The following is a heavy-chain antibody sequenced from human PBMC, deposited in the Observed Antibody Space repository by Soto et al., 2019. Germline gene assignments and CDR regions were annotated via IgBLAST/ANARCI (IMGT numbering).Heavy chain of an antibody. Sequence: PSETLSLTCTVSGGSISSSSYYWGWIRQPPGKGLEWIGSIYYSGSTYYNPSLKSRVTISVDTSKNQFSLKLSSVTAADTAVYYCARRLDYSPAFDYWGQGTLVTVSS. V-gene: IGHV4-39*01. D-gene: IGHD2-21*01. J-gene: IGHJ4*02. CDR1: GGSISSSSYY. CDR2: IYYSGST. CDR3: ARRLDYSPAFDY.